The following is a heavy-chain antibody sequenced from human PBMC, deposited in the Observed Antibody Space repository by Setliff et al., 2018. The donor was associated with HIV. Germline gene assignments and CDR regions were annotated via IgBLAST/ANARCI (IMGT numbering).Heavy chain of an antibody. V-gene: IGHV3-21*01. CDR3: ARDNLYYNLYDGSPVYGMDV. D-gene: IGHD3-3*01. CDR2: ISIGSGGAI. CDR1: GFTFRNYK. Sequence: GGSLRLSCAASGFTFRNYKFNWVRQAPGRGLEWVSSISIGSGGAIDYADSVQGRFTISRDNSKNSLYLQMNGLRVEDTGVYYCARDNLYYNLYDGSPVYGMDVWGQGTTVTVSS. J-gene: IGHJ6*02.